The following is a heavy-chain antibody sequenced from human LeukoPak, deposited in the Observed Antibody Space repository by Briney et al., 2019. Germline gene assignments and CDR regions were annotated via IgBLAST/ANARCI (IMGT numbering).Heavy chain of an antibody. V-gene: IGHV4-4*07. J-gene: IGHJ4*02. D-gene: IGHD5-24*01. CDR2: IYTSGST. CDR3: AKDSVEMATTIDY. CDR1: GGSINIYY. Sequence: SETLSLTCTVSGGSINIYYWSWIRQPAGKGLEWIGRIYTSGSTHYNPSLKSRVTMSVDTSKNQFSLKLSSVTAADTAVYYCAKDSVEMATTIDYWGQGTLVTVSS.